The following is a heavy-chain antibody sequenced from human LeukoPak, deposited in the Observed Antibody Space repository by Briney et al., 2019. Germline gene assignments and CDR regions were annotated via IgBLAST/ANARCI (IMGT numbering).Heavy chain of an antibody. CDR2: IYYSGST. V-gene: IGHV4-59*01. J-gene: IGHJ3*02. Sequence: SETLSLTCTVSGGSISSYYWSWIRQPPGKGLEWIGYIYYSGSTNYNPSLKSRVTISVDTSKNQFSLKLSSVTAADTAVYYCASREDSLAFDIWGQGTMVTVSS. CDR3: ASREDSLAFDI. CDR1: GGSISSYY. D-gene: IGHD2-15*01.